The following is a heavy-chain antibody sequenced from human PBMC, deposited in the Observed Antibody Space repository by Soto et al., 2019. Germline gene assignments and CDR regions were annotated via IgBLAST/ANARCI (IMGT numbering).Heavy chain of an antibody. CDR3: ARTSVEYYYDSSGLGTYYYGMDV. J-gene: IGHJ6*02. Sequence: QVQLVQSGAEVKKPGASVKVSCKASGYTFTSYGIRWVRQAPGQGLEWMGWISAYNGNTNYAQKLQGRVTMTTDTSTITAYMELRSLRSDDTAVYYCARTSVEYYYDSSGLGTYYYGMDVWGQGTTVTVSS. CDR2: ISAYNGNT. D-gene: IGHD3-22*01. V-gene: IGHV1-18*01. CDR1: GYTFTSYG.